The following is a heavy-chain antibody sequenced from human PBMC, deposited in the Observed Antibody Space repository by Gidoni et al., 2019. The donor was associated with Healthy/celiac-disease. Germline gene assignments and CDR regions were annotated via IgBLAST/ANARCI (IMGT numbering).Heavy chain of an antibody. CDR2: INHSGST. V-gene: IGHV4-34*01. J-gene: IGHJ5*02. Sequence: QVQLQQWGAGLLKPSETLSLSSAVYGESFSGYYWSWIRQPPGKGLEWIGEINHSGSTNYNPSLKSRVTISVDTSKNQFSLKLSSVSAADTAVYYCAREYSGYSYNWFDPWGQGTLVTVSS. CDR1: GESFSGYY. D-gene: IGHD3-22*01. CDR3: AREYSGYSYNWFDP.